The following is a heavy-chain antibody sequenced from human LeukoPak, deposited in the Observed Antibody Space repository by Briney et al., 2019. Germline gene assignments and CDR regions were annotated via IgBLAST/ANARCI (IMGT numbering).Heavy chain of an antibody. CDR3: AKASEGRWLSVRVVNYGMDV. D-gene: IGHD3-22*01. Sequence: AGGSLRLSCAASGFTFSSYWMHWVRQAPGKGLEWVSAISGSGGSTYYADSVKGRFTISRDNSKNTLYLQMNSLRAEDTAVYYCAKASEGRWLSVRVVNYGMDVWGQGTTVTVSS. CDR2: ISGSGGST. CDR1: GFTFSSYW. V-gene: IGHV3-23*01. J-gene: IGHJ6*02.